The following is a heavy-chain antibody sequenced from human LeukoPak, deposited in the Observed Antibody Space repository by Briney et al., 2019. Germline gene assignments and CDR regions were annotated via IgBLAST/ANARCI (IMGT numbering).Heavy chain of an antibody. CDR2: VYHNGST. CDR3: ARRSQSIAARLRNWFDP. V-gene: IGHV4-39*01. D-gene: IGHD6-6*01. CDR1: SGSIGSSPYY. J-gene: IGHJ5*02. Sequence: PSETLSLTCTVSSGSIGSSPYYWGWIRQPPGKGLEWIGSVYHNGSTYYNPSLKSRVTISVDTSKNQFSLKLSSVTAADTAVYYCARRSQSIAARLRNWFDPWGQGTLVTVSS.